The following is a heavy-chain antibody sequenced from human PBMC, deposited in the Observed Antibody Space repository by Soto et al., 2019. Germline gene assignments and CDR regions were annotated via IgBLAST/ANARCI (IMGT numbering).Heavy chain of an antibody. CDR1: GFTFSSYA. CDR3: ARDGQTAFDY. CDR2: ISYDGSNK. V-gene: IGHV3-30-3*01. Sequence: PGGSLRLSCAASGFTFSSYAMHWVRQAPGKGLEWVAVISYDGSNKYYADSVKGRFTISRDNSKNTLYLQMNSLRAEDTAVYYCARDGQTAFDYWGQGTLVTVYS. J-gene: IGHJ4*02.